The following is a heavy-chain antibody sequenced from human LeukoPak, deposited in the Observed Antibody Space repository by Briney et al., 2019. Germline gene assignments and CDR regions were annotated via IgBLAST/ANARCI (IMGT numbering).Heavy chain of an antibody. CDR2: IYYSGST. J-gene: IGHJ3*02. Sequence: SETLSLTCTVSGGSISSYYWSWIRQPPGKGLEWIGYIYYSGSTNYNPSLKSRVTISVDTSKNQFSLKLSSVTAADTAVYYCARDDYYHSGSNGFHIWGQGTMVTVSS. D-gene: IGHD3-10*01. CDR3: ARDDYYHSGSNGFHI. V-gene: IGHV4-59*01. CDR1: GGSISSYY.